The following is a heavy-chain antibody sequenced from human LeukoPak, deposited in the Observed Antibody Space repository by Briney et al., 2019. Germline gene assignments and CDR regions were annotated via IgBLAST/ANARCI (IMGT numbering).Heavy chain of an antibody. CDR1: GFTVSSNY. CDR3: ARDPETFVVVPAAPGY. Sequence: GGSLRLSCAASGFTVSSNYMSWVRQAPGKGLEWVSIIYTGGGTYYADSVKGRFTISRDNSKNTLYLQMNSLRAEDTAVYYCARDPETFVVVPAAPGYWGQGTLVTVSS. V-gene: IGHV3-53*01. CDR2: IYTGGGT. J-gene: IGHJ4*02. D-gene: IGHD2-2*01.